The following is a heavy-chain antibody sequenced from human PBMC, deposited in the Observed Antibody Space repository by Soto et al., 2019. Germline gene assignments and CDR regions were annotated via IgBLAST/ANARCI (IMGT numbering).Heavy chain of an antibody. J-gene: IGHJ5*02. CDR3: ARDRPHNWFDP. CDR1: GFTISNYW. V-gene: IGHV3-74*01. CDR2: IDSYGGYS. Sequence: EVQLVESGGGLVQPGGSLSLSCAASGFTISNYWMHWVRQSPGKGLVWVAGIDSYGGYSRYADSVRGRFTISRDNDKNSLYLQMNSLRHEDTAVYYCARDRPHNWFDPWGQGALVTVST.